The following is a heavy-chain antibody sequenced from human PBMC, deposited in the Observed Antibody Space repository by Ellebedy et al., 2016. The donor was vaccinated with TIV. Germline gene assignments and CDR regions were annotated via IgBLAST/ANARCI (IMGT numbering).Heavy chain of an antibody. CDR1: GGSISSYY. D-gene: IGHD5-18*01. J-gene: IGHJ6*02. CDR2: IYYSGST. CDR3: ARGGYSYPTYYYYYYGMDV. V-gene: IGHV4-59*01. Sequence: SETLSLTXTVSGGSISSYYWSWIRQPPGKGLEWIGYIYYSGSTNYNPSLKSRVTISVDTSKNQFSLKLSSVTAADTAVYYCARGGYSYPTYYYYYYGMDVWGQGTTVTVSS.